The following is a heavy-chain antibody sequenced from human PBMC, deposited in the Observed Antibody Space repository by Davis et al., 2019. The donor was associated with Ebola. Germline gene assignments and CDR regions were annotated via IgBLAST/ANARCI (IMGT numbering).Heavy chain of an antibody. Sequence: SGPTLVKPTQTLTLTCTVSGFSLSNARMGVSWIRQPPGKALEWLAHIFSNDEKSYSTSLKSRLTISKDTSKSQVVLTMTNMDPVDTATYYCARISPMVRGVYGMDVWGQGTTVTVSS. V-gene: IGHV2-26*01. D-gene: IGHD3-10*01. J-gene: IGHJ6*02. CDR2: IFSNDEK. CDR1: GFSLSNARMG. CDR3: ARISPMVRGVYGMDV.